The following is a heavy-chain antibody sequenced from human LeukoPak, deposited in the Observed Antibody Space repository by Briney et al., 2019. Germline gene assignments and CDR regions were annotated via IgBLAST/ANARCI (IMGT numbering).Heavy chain of an antibody. V-gene: IGHV1-2*02. CDR1: GYTFTGYY. CDR3: ARDLPVYYGMDV. J-gene: IGHJ6*02. CDR2: INPNSGGT. Sequence: GASVTVSCKASGYTFTGYYMHWVRQAPGQGLEWMGWINPNSGGTNYAQKFQGRVTMTRDTSISTAYMELSRLRSEDTAVYYCARDLPVYYGMDVWGQGTTVTVSS.